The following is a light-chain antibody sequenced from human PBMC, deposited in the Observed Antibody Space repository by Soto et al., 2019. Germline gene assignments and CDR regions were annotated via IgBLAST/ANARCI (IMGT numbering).Light chain of an antibody. V-gene: IGKV1-6*01. CDR3: LQDSTYPRT. CDR1: QGIGTE. Sequence: AIQMTQSPSSLSASVGDRVTITCRASQGIGTELGWYQQRPGKAPRLLIYGTSTLQHGVPYRFSGSGSDTDFTLIISSLQPEDFATYYCLQDSTYPRTFGQGTKVEIK. CDR2: GTS. J-gene: IGKJ1*01.